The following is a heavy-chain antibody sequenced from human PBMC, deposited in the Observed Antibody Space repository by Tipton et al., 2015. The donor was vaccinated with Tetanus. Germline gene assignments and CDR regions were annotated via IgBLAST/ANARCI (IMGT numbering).Heavy chain of an antibody. CDR2: IYPDDSDT. CDR1: GYSFSTHW. J-gene: IGHJ1*01. Sequence: QSGAEVKKPGESLKMSRKASGYSFSTHWISWVRQMPGKGLEWMGIIYPDDSDTRYSPSFQGQVTISADKSIGTAYLQWNSLKASDTAMYYCVRTDSGSFTAGPQDWGQGTLVTVSS. D-gene: IGHD1-26*01. CDR3: VRTDSGSFTAGPQD. V-gene: IGHV5-51*01.